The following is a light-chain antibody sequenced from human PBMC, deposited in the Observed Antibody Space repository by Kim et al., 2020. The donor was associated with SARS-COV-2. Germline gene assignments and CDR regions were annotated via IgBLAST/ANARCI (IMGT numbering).Light chain of an antibody. J-gene: IGLJ3*02. CDR3: CSYAGSSTWV. CDR1: SSDVGSYNL. CDR2: EVS. Sequence: QSALTQPASVSGSPGQSITISCTGTSSDVGSYNLVSWYQQHPGKAPKLMIYEVSKRPSGVSNHFSGSKSGNTASLTISGLQAEDEADYYCCSYAGSSTWVFGGGTQLTVL. V-gene: IGLV2-23*02.